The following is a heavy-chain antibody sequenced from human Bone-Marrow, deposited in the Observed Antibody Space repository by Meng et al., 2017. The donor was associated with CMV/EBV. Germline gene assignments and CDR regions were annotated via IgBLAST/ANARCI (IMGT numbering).Heavy chain of an antibody. V-gene: IGHV3-7*01. J-gene: IGHJ4*02. Sequence: GESLKISCAASGFTFSSYAMHWVRQAPGKGLEWVASIKESGRETHYVGSVRGRFTISRDNAKNALYLQMNSLRAEDSAVYYCARDLRGTAATGTYFDYWGQGTLVTVSS. CDR1: GFTFSSYA. CDR2: IKESGRET. D-gene: IGHD1-1*01. CDR3: ARDLRGTAATGTYFDY.